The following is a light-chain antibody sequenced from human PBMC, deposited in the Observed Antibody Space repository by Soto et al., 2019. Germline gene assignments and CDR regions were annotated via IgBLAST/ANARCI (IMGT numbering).Light chain of an antibody. CDR3: CSYAGSRTHVV. CDR2: EGS. Sequence: QSALTQPASVSGSPGQSITISCTATSSDVGSYNLVSWYQQHPGKAPKLMIYEGSKRPSGVSNRFSGSKSGNTASLTISGLQAEDEADYYCCSYAGSRTHVVFGGGTKVTVL. J-gene: IGLJ2*01. V-gene: IGLV2-23*01. CDR1: SSDVGSYNL.